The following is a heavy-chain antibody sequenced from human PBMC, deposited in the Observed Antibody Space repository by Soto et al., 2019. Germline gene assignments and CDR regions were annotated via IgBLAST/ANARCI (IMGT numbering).Heavy chain of an antibody. D-gene: IGHD3-10*01. CDR1: GGSISSSSYY. CDR2: IYYSGST. Sequence: SETLSLTCTVSGGSISSSSYYWGWIRQPPGKGLEWIGSIYYSGSTYYNPSLKSRVTISVDTSKNQFSLKLSSVTAADTAVYYCARLRSTMVRGEFDPWGQGTLVTVSS. CDR3: ARLRSTMVRGEFDP. V-gene: IGHV4-39*01. J-gene: IGHJ5*02.